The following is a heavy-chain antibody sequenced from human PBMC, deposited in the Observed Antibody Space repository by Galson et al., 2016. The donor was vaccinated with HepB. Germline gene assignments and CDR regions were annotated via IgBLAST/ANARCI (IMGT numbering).Heavy chain of an antibody. V-gene: IGHV3-9*01. CDR3: VKARGATTEVLDF. CDR2: ITWNSGLI. Sequence: SLRLSCAASGFTFDAYAFHWVRLAPGRGLEWVAHITWNSGLIDYADSVKGRFTISRDNAKNTVYLQLDSLRTDDTALYYCVKARGATTEVLDFWGQGTPVTVSS. J-gene: IGHJ4*02. CDR1: GFTFDAYA. D-gene: IGHD3-10*01.